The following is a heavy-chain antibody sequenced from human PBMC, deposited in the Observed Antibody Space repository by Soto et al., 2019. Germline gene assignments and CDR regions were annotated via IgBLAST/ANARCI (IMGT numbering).Heavy chain of an antibody. CDR2: IYPGDSDT. CDR1: GYSFTSYW. CDR3: ARLRGSDCSGGSCYSAVYYYYYMDV. Sequence: GESLKISCKGSGYSFTSYWIGWVRQMPGKGLEWMGIIYPGDSDTRYSPSFQGQVTISADKSISTAYLQWSSLKASDTAMYYCARLRGSDCSGGSCYSAVYYYYYMDVWGKGTTVTVSS. V-gene: IGHV5-51*01. D-gene: IGHD2-15*01. J-gene: IGHJ6*03.